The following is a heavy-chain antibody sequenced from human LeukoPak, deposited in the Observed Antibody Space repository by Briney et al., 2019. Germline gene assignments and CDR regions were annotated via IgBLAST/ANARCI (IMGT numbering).Heavy chain of an antibody. J-gene: IGHJ4*02. Sequence: SSETLSLTCAVYGGSFSGYYWSWIRQPPGKGLEWIGEINHSGSTNYNPSLKSRVTISVDTSKNQFSLKLSSVTAADTAVYYCARGGRGHIALMVYAINPFDYWGQGTLVTVSS. CDR2: INHSGST. D-gene: IGHD2-8*01. CDR3: ARGGRGHIALMVYAINPFDY. V-gene: IGHV4-34*01. CDR1: GGSFSGYY.